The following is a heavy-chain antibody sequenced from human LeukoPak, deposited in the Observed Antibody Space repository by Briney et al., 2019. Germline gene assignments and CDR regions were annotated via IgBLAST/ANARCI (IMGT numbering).Heavy chain of an antibody. CDR2: ISCDGSNK. CDR3: AREGGGYYDILTGYYGRGHDL. V-gene: IGHV3-30-3*01. D-gene: IGHD3-9*01. CDR1: GFTFSSYA. Sequence: PGGSLRLSCAASGFTFSSYAMHWVRQAPGKGLEWVAVISCDGSNKYYADSVKGRFTISRDNSKNTLYLQMNSLRAGDTAVYYLAREGGGYYDILTGYYGRGHDLWGRGTLVTVSS. J-gene: IGHJ2*01.